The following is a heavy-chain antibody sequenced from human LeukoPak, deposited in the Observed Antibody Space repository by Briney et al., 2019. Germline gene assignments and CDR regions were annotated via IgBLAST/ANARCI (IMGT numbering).Heavy chain of an antibody. Sequence: ASVKVSCKASGYTFTGYYMHWVRQAPGQGLEWMGWINPNSGGTNYAQKFQGRVTMTRDTSISTAYMELSRLRSDDTAVYYCARDQAMVRGVIAWFDPWGQGTLVTVSS. CDR1: GYTFTGYY. D-gene: IGHD3-10*01. J-gene: IGHJ5*02. CDR2: INPNSGGT. CDR3: ARDQAMVRGVIAWFDP. V-gene: IGHV1-2*02.